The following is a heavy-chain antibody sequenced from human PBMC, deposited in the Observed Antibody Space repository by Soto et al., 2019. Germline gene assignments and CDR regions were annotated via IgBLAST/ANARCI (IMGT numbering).Heavy chain of an antibody. Sequence: LRLSCAASGFTFSSYAMSWVRQAPGKGLEWVSSISGSGGSTYYADSVKGRFTISRDNSKNTLYLQMNSLRAEDTAVYYCAKESGYSYDNWFDPWGQGTLVTVAS. J-gene: IGHJ5*02. CDR2: ISGSGGST. CDR1: GFTFSSYA. D-gene: IGHD5-18*01. CDR3: AKESGYSYDNWFDP. V-gene: IGHV3-23*01.